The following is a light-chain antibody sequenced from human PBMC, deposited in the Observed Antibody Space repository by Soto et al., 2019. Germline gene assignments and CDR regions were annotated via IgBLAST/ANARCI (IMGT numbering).Light chain of an antibody. CDR3: QQSFDTLSFT. Sequence: DIQMTQSPSFLSASVGDRVSISCRASQSIRSYLNWYQQKPGKAPKLLIYAASTLQRGVPSRFSGSGSGTDFTLTISSLQPEDFATYICQQSFDTLSFTFGGGTKVDI. J-gene: IGKJ4*01. V-gene: IGKV1-39*01. CDR2: AAS. CDR1: QSIRSY.